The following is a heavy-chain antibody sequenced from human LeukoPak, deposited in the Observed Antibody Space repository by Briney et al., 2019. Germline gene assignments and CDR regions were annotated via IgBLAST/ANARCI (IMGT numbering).Heavy chain of an antibody. CDR1: GFTFSRSS. CDR2: ITGSGTYI. CDR3: AREYYYDTDAGNY. Sequence: PGGSLRLSCAASGFTFSRSSMSWVRQAPGKGPEWVSSITGSGTYIYYADSAKGRFTISRDNIQRSVYLQMNSLRAEDTAVYYCAREYYYDTDAGNYWGPGTLVTVSS. V-gene: IGHV3-21*01. J-gene: IGHJ4*02. D-gene: IGHD3-22*01.